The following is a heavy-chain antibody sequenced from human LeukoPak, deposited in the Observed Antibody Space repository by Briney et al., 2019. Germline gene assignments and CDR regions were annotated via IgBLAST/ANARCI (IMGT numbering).Heavy chain of an antibody. CDR3: AKDSSGWNDAFDI. J-gene: IGHJ3*02. V-gene: IGHV3-9*03. CDR1: GFTFDDYA. Sequence: PGGSLRLSCAASGFTFDDYAMHWVRQAPGKGLEWVSGISWNSGSIGYADSVKGRFTISRDNAKNSLYLQMNSLRAEDMALYYCAKDSSGWNDAFDIWGQGTMVTVSS. D-gene: IGHD6-19*01. CDR2: ISWNSGSI.